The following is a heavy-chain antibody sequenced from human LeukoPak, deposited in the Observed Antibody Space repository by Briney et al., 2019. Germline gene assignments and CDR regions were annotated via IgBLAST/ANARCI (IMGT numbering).Heavy chain of an antibody. J-gene: IGHJ4*02. CDR2: IWYDGSNK. CDR3: ARGGGYDYLDY. V-gene: IGHV3-33*01. D-gene: IGHD5-12*01. CDR1: GFTFSSYG. Sequence: PGGSLRLSCAASGFTFSSYGMHWVRQAPGRGLEGVAVIWYDGSNKYYADSVKGRFTISRDNPKNTLYLQMNSLRAEDTAVYYCARGGGYDYLDYWGQGTLVTVSS.